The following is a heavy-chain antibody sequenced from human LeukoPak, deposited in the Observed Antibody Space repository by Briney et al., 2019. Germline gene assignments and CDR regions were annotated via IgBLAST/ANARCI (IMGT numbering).Heavy chain of an antibody. J-gene: IGHJ4*02. D-gene: IGHD6-13*01. CDR1: GGSFSGYY. Sequence: PSETLSLTCAVYGGSFSGYYWSWIRQPPGKGLEWIGEINHSGSTNYNPSLKSRVTISVDTSKNQFSLKLSSVTAADTAVYYCARGGDTGSSWVDYWGQGTLVTVSS. CDR3: ARGGDTGSSWVDY. V-gene: IGHV4-34*01. CDR2: INHSGST.